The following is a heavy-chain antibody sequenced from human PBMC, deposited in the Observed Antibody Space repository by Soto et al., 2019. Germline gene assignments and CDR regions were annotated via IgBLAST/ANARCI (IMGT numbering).Heavy chain of an antibody. J-gene: IGHJ4*02. CDR2: IIPIFGTA. D-gene: IGHD6-13*01. V-gene: IGHV1-69*06. CDR3: SRDAIAAAGTND. Sequence: QVQLVQSGTEVKKPGSSVKVSCKASGGAFSSYTINWVRQAPGQGLEWMGGIIPIFGTANYAQKFQGRVTFTADTSTNTAFMELNSLRSNATAVYYCSRDAIAAAGTNDWGQGTLVTVSS. CDR1: GGAFSSYT.